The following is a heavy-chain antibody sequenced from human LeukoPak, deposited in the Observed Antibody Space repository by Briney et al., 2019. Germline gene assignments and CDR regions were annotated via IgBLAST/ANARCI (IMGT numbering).Heavy chain of an antibody. J-gene: IGHJ4*02. CDR1: GFTFSRYA. CDR2: ISGSGGST. CDR3: AKPKVSGLEKNDY. Sequence: GGSLRLSCAASGFTFSRYAMSWVRQAPGKGLEWVSAISGSGGSTYYADSVKGRFTISRDNSKNTLYLQMNSLRAEDTAVYYCAKPKVSGLEKNDYWGQGTLVTVSS. D-gene: IGHD6-19*01. V-gene: IGHV3-23*01.